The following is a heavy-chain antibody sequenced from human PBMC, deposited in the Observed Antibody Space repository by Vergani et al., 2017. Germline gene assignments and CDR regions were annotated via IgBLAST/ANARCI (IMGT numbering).Heavy chain of an antibody. J-gene: IGHJ4*01. CDR2: ISGSGGRT. CDR1: GFTFSSYA. CDR3: AFHRVRGVATRLYY. D-gene: IGHD6-6*01. Sequence: EVQLLESGGGLVQPGGSLRLSCAASGFTFSSYAMSWVRQAPGKGLEWVSAISGSGGRTYYADSVKGRFTISRDNSKNTLYLQRNSRRAEDTALYYCAFHRVRGVATRLYYWGHGTLVTVSS. V-gene: IGHV3-23*01.